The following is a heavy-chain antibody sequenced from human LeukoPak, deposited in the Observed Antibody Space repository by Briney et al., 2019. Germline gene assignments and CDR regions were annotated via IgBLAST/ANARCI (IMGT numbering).Heavy chain of an antibody. CDR3: ARDSRAGYSSGNYYYYYYMDV. CDR2: IYTSGST. V-gene: IGHV4-4*07. J-gene: IGHJ6*03. Sequence: SETLSLTCTVSGGSISSYYWSWIRQPAGKGLEWIGRIYTSGSTNYNPSLKSRVTMSVDTSKNQFSLKLSSVTAADTAVYYCARDSRAGYSSGNYYYYYYMDVWGKGTTVTVSS. D-gene: IGHD6-25*01. CDR1: GGSISSYY.